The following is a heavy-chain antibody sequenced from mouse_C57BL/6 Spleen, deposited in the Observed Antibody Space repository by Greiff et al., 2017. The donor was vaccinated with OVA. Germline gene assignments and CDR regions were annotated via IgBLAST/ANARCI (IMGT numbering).Heavy chain of an antibody. D-gene: IGHD1-1*01. CDR2: IHPNSGST. CDR3: ASPYYDGSSPRFAY. V-gene: IGHV1-64*01. J-gene: IGHJ3*01. Sequence: QVQLQQSGPELVKPGASVKISCKASGYAFSSSWMNWVKQRPGKGLEWIGMIHPNSGSTNYNEKFKSKATLTVDKSSSTAYMQLISLTSEDSAVYYCASPYYDGSSPRFAYWGQGTLVTVSA. CDR1: GYAFSSSW.